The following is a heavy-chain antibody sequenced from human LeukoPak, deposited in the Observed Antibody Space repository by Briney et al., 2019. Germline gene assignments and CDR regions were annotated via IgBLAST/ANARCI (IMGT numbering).Heavy chain of an antibody. J-gene: IGHJ5*02. Sequence: PGGSLRLSCAASGFTFSGSTMNWVRQAPGKGLEWVSFISTSSSYIYYADSVRGRFTISRDNAKNSLYLQMNSLRAEDTAVYYCARDGRPPEWELTPELNWFDPWGQGTLVTVSS. CDR3: ARDGRPPEWELTPELNWFDP. D-gene: IGHD1-26*01. CDR2: ISTSSSYI. CDR1: GFTFSGST. V-gene: IGHV3-21*01.